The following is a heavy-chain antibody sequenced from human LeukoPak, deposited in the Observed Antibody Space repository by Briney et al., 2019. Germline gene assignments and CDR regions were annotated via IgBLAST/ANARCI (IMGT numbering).Heavy chain of an antibody. Sequence: ASVKVSCKASGDTFSSYAINWVRQAPGKGLEWMGGFDPEDGETIYAQKFQGRVTMTEDTSTDTAYMELSSLRSEDTAVYYSATGYYYDSSGYYFFDYWGQGALVTVSS. D-gene: IGHD3-22*01. CDR1: GDTFSSYA. CDR3: ATGYYYDSSGYYFFDY. V-gene: IGHV1-24*01. J-gene: IGHJ4*02. CDR2: FDPEDGET.